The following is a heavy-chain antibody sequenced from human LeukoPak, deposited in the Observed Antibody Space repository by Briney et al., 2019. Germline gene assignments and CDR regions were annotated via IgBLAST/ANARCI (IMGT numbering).Heavy chain of an antibody. CDR2: ISGSGGST. V-gene: IGHV3-23*01. CDR1: GFTFSSYA. Sequence: GGSLRLSCAASGFTFSSYAMSWVRRAPGKGLEWVSAISGSGGSTYYADSVKGRFTISRDNSKNTLYLQMNSLRAEDTAVYYCAKEPKIGPYCGGDCYFDYWGQGTLVTVSS. CDR3: AKEPKIGPYCGGDCYFDY. J-gene: IGHJ4*02. D-gene: IGHD2-21*02.